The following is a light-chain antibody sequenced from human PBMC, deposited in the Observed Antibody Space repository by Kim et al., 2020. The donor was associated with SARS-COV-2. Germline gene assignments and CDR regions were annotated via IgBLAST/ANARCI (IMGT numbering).Light chain of an antibody. Sequence: DIQMTQSPSSVSASVGDRVTITCRASQDINNWLAWYQQKPGKAPKLLIYATSTLQRGVSSRFSGRWFWTEFTLNNRHLPPGDFGTYYCQQANSFPITFGQGTRLEIK. J-gene: IGKJ5*01. CDR2: ATS. CDR3: QQANSFPIT. CDR1: QDINNW. V-gene: IGKV1-12*01.